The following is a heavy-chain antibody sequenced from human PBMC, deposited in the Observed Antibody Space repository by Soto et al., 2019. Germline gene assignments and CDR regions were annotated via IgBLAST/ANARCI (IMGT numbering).Heavy chain of an antibody. CDR1: GYTFTRYG. CDR3: AGVEAKVDY. V-gene: IGHV1-18*01. J-gene: IGHJ4*02. CDR2: INAYNGNT. Sequence: QVQLVQSGAEVKKPGASVKVSCKASGYTFTRYGFSWVRQAPGQGLEWMGWINAYNGNTNYAQKFQGRLTMTTDTSTSTAYRELRSLRSGERAVYYCAGVEAKVDYWGQGPRVPASS. D-gene: IGHD1-1*01.